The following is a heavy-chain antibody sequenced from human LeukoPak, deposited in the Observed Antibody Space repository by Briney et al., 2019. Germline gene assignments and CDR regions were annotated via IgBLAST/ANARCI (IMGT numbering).Heavy chain of an antibody. D-gene: IGHD5-12*01. CDR2: ISIDGSEK. CDR1: GFTLRNYG. Sequence: GRSLRLSCAASGFTLRNYGMHWVRQAPGKGLEWVAVISIDGSEKYYADSVKGRFTISRDNSKNTLYLQMNSLRGDDTAVYYCANPQSRGYDYLDYWGQGTLVTVSS. J-gene: IGHJ4*02. V-gene: IGHV3-30*18. CDR3: ANPQSRGYDYLDY.